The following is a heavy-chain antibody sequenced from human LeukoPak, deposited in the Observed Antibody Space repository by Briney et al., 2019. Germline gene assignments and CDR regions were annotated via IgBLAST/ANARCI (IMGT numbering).Heavy chain of an antibody. CDR1: GFTFNSHD. CDR3: ARDYGGPHYFDY. CDR2: ITSASTNYI. V-gene: IGHV3-21*01. D-gene: IGHD2-15*01. J-gene: IGHJ4*02. Sequence: PGGSPRLSRAASGFTFNSHDMNWVRQAPGKGLEWLSSITSASTNYIYYADSVKGRFTISRDDAKNSLYLQMDSLRAEDTAIYYCARDYGGPHYFDYWGQGTLVTVSS.